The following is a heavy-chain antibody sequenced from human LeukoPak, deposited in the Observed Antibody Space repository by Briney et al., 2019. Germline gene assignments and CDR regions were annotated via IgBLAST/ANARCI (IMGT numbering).Heavy chain of an antibody. Sequence: PSETLSLTCTVSGGSISSYYWSWIRQPPGKGLEWIGYIYYSGSINYNPSLKSRVTISVDTSKNQFSLKLRSVTAADTAVYYCARVRFSSGWYEWRFDPWGQGTLVTVSS. D-gene: IGHD6-19*01. CDR1: GGSISSYY. CDR2: IYYSGSI. V-gene: IGHV4-59*01. J-gene: IGHJ5*02. CDR3: ARVRFSSGWYEWRFDP.